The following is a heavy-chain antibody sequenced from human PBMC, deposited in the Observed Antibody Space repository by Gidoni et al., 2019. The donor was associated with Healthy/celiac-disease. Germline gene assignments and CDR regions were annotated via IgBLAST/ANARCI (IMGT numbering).Heavy chain of an antibody. D-gene: IGHD6-19*01. J-gene: IGHJ4*02. V-gene: IGHV4-30-2*01. Sequence: TSRVTISVDRSKNQFSLKLSSVTAADTAVYYCARGRRAVAGNFDYWGQGTLVTVSS. CDR3: ARGRRAVAGNFDY.